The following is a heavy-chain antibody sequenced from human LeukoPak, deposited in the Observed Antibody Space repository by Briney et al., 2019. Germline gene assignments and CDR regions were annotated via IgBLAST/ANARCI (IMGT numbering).Heavy chain of an antibody. CDR3: ARPRSRWENYFDY. D-gene: IGHD6-19*01. CDR1: GGSISSYY. J-gene: IGHJ4*02. V-gene: IGHV4-59*01. CDR2: IYYTGSP. Sequence: SETLSLTCTVSGGSISSYYWSWIRQPPGKGLEWIGYIYYTGSPNYNPSLKSRVTMSVDTSKNQFSLKLSSVTAADTAVYYCARPRSRWENYFDYWGQGTLVTVSS.